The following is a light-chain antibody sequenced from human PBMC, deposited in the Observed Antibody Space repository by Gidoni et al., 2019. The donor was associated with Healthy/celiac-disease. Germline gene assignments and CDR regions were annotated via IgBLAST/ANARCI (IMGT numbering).Light chain of an antibody. V-gene: IGKV1-33*01. CDR1: QDISNY. J-gene: IGKJ4*01. CDR3: QQYDNLPLT. CDR2: DAS. Sequence: DIQMTQSPSSLSASVGDRVTITCQASQDISNYLNWYQQKPGKAPKLLIYDASNLEAGVPSRFSRSGCGTDFTFTISSLQPEDIATYYCQQYDNLPLTFGGGTKVEIK.